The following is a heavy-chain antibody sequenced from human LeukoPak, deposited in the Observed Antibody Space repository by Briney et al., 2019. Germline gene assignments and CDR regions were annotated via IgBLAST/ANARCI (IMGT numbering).Heavy chain of an antibody. CDR3: ARHSWIGDAFDI. J-gene: IGHJ3*02. Sequence: PSETLSLTCTVSGGSISSYYWSWIRQPPGKGLEWIGYIYYSGSTNYNPSLKSRVTISVDTSKNQFSLKLSSVTAADTAVYYCARHSWIGDAFDIWGQGTMVTVSS. V-gene: IGHV4-59*08. CDR1: GGSISSYY. CDR2: IYYSGST. D-gene: IGHD2-2*03.